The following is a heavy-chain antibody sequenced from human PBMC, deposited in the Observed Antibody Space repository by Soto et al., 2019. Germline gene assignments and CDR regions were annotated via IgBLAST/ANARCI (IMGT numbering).Heavy chain of an antibody. Sequence: QVQLVQSGAEVKKPGASVKVSCKASGYTFTSYDINWVRQATGQGLEWMGWMNPNSGNTGYAQKFQGRVTMTMNTSISTAYMELSSLRSEDTAVYYCATQPVVVDAVDYYYGMDVWGQGTTVTVSS. D-gene: IGHD2-15*01. CDR1: GYTFTSYD. CDR3: ATQPVVVDAVDYYYGMDV. J-gene: IGHJ6*02. CDR2: MNPNSGNT. V-gene: IGHV1-8*01.